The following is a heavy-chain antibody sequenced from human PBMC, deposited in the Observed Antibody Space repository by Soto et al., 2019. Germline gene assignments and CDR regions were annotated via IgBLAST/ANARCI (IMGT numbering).Heavy chain of an antibody. J-gene: IGHJ4*02. Sequence: EVQLVQSGGGLVKPGGSLRLSCAASGFTFSSYSMNWVRQAPGKGLEWVSSVSSSSSYIYYADSLKGRFTISRDNAKNSLYLLMNSLRVEDTAVYYCARGGDSSGSWPRYWVQGTLVTVSS. CDR3: ARGGDSSGSWPRY. D-gene: IGHD3-22*01. V-gene: IGHV3-21*01. CDR2: VSSSSSYI. CDR1: GFTFSSYS.